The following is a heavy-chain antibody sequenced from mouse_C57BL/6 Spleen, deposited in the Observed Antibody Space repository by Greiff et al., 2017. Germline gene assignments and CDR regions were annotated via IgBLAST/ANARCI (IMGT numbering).Heavy chain of an antibody. D-gene: IGHD2-2*01. J-gene: IGHJ3*01. V-gene: IGHV1-69*01. CDR2: IDPSDSYT. CDR1: GYTFTSYW. CDR3: ARGYYGYAWFAY. Sequence: QVQLQQPGAELVMPGASVKLSCKASGYTFTSYWMHWVKQRPGQGLEWIGEIDPSDSYTNYNQKFKGKSTLTVDKSSSTGYMQLSSLTAEDSAVYYCARGYYGYAWFAYWGQGTLVTVSA.